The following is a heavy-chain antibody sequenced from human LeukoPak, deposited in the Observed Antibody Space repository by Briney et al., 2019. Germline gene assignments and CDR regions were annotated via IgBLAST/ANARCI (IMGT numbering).Heavy chain of an antibody. Sequence: GGSLTLSCAPSVFTFSEYAMSWVRQAPGKGLECVSSIISSGAGTYYGDSVRGRFSISRDNSKNTVYLQMNSLRADDTAVYYCAKGEEGSGLVSTYFDYWGRGTLVTVSS. CDR3: AKGEEGSGLVSTYFDY. CDR1: VFTFSEYA. V-gene: IGHV3-23*01. D-gene: IGHD6-19*01. CDR2: IISSGAGT. J-gene: IGHJ4*02.